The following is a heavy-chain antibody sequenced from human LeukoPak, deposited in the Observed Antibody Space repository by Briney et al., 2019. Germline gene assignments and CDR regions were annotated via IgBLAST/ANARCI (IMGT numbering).Heavy chain of an antibody. D-gene: IGHD1-26*01. Sequence: GESLNISCQGSGYNFNSYWIGWVRQAPGQGLEWMGWINTDSGDPTYAQGFTGRFVFSLDTSVSTAYLQISSLKADDTAIYYCAKESLLGATPFDYWGQGTLVTVSS. CDR2: INTDSGDP. V-gene: IGHV7-4-1*02. CDR1: GYNFNSYW. J-gene: IGHJ4*02. CDR3: AKESLLGATPFDY.